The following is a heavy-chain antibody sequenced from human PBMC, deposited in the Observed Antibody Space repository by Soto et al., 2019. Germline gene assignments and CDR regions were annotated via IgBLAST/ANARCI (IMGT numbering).Heavy chain of an antibody. V-gene: IGHV1-69*06. Sequence: QVQLVQSGAEVKKPGSSVKVSCKASGGTFSSYAISWVRQAPGQGLEWMGGIIPIFGTANYAQKFQGRVTSTADKSTSTAYMELSSLRSEDTAVYYCARGLPPSLLRGLAFDYWGQGTLVTVSS. D-gene: IGHD2-8*01. CDR1: GGTFSSYA. CDR3: ARGLPPSLLRGLAFDY. CDR2: IIPIFGTA. J-gene: IGHJ4*02.